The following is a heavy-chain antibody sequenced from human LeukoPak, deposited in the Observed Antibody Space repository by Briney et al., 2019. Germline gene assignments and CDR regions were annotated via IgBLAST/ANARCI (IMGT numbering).Heavy chain of an antibody. Sequence: ASVKVSCKASGYTFTGYYMHWVRQAPGQGLEWMGWINPNSGGTNYAQKLQGRVTMTTDTSTSTAYMELRSLRSDDTAVYYCARRVWGMAAAGVYWFDPWGQGTLVTVSS. J-gene: IGHJ5*02. CDR3: ARRVWGMAAAGVYWFDP. CDR2: INPNSGGT. V-gene: IGHV1-2*02. D-gene: IGHD6-13*01. CDR1: GYTFTGYY.